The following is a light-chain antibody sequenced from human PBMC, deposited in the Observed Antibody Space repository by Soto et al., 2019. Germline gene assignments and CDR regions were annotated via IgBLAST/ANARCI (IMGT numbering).Light chain of an antibody. J-gene: IGLJ3*02. V-gene: IGLV2-11*01. CDR2: DVN. Sequence: QSALTQPRSVSGSPGQSVTISCTGTSSDVGGYNFVSWYQQHPGKAPTVMISDVNKRPSGVPDRFSGFKSGNTASLTISGLQAEDEADYYCSSYAGSYVWVFGGGTKLTVL. CDR3: SSYAGSYVWV. CDR1: SSDVGGYNF.